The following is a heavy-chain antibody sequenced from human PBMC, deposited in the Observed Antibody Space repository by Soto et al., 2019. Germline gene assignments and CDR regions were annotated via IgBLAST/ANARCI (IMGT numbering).Heavy chain of an antibody. V-gene: IGHV4-39*01. CDR3: ARHYASLLEPPNWFDP. CDR2: INYSGST. Sequence: PSETLSLTCTVSGGSISRSTYYWGWIRQPPGKGLEWIGSINYSGSTYYNPSLKSRVTISVDTSKNQFSLKLSSVTAADTAVYYCARHYASLLEPPNWFDPWGQGTLVTVS. D-gene: IGHD3-3*01. CDR1: GGSISRSTYY. J-gene: IGHJ5*02.